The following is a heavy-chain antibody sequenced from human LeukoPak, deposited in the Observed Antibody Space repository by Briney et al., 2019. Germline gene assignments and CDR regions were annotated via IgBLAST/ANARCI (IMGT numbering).Heavy chain of an antibody. V-gene: IGHV3-7*03. D-gene: IGHD6-13*01. J-gene: IGHJ4*02. CDR2: IKHDGSEK. Sequence: GGSLRLSCAASGFTFSSYWMSWVRQAPGKGLEWVANIKHDGSEKYYVDSVKGRFTISRDNAKNSLYLQMNSLRAEDTAVYYCARRPRIAAAGGFDYWGQGTLVTVSS. CDR1: GFTFSSYW. CDR3: ARRPRIAAAGGFDY.